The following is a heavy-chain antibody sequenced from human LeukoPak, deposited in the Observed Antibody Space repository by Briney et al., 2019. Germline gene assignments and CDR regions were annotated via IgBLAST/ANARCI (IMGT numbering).Heavy chain of an antibody. V-gene: IGHV4-59*08. D-gene: IGHD2-8*01. CDR3: ARLGYCTNGACYTHPLDY. Sequence: GSTNYNPSLKSRVTISVDTSKNQFSLKLSSVTAADTAVYYCARLGYCTNGACYTHPLDYWGQGTLVTVSS. CDR2: GST. J-gene: IGHJ4*02.